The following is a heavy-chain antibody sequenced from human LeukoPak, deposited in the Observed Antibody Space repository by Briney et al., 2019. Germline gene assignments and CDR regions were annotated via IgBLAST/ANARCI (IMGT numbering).Heavy chain of an antibody. Sequence: ASVKVSCKASGYTFTSYGISWVRQAPGQGLEWMGWISAYNGNTNYAQKLQGRVTMTTDTSTSTAYMELRSLRSDDTAVYYCARGHGSGSFYYYYYYMDVWGKGTTVTVSS. CDR2: ISAYNGNT. J-gene: IGHJ6*03. CDR3: ARGHGSGSFYYYYYYMDV. CDR1: GYTFTSYG. D-gene: IGHD3-10*01. V-gene: IGHV1-18*01.